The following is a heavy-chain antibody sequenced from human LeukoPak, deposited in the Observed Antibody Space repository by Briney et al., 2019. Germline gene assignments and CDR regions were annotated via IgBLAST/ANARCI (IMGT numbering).Heavy chain of an antibody. J-gene: IGHJ4*02. CDR3: ARDHGVGYRRGSLY. CDR2: MWSDGSNK. D-gene: IGHD6-13*01. Sequence: GGSLRLSCAASGFTFSSYGMHWVRQAPGRGLQWVAVMWSDGSNKYYADSVKGRFTISRDNSKNTLYLQMNSLRAEDTAVYYCARDHGVGYRRGSLYWGQGTLVTVSS. CDR1: GFTFSSYG. V-gene: IGHV3-33*01.